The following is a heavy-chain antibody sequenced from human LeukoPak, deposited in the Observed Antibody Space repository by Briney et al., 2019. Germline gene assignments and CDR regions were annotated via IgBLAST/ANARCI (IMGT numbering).Heavy chain of an antibody. CDR3: ARDGWDPTVRYDY. V-gene: IGHV3-30-3*01. D-gene: IGHD1-26*01. CDR2: ISYDGSNK. CDR1: GFTFSSCA. J-gene: IGHJ4*02. Sequence: PGGSLRLSCAASGFTFSSCAMHWVRQAPGKGLEWVAVISYDGSNKYYADSVKGRFTISRDNSKNTLYLQMNSLRAEDTAVYYCARDGWDPTVRYDYWGQGTLVTVSS.